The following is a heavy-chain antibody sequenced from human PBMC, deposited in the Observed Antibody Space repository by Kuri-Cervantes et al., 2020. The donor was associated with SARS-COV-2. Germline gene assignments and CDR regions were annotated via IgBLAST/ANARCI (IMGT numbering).Heavy chain of an antibody. CDR1: GFTFDDYG. CDR2: INWNGGST. V-gene: IGHV3-20*04. J-gene: IGHJ4*02. D-gene: IGHD3-22*01. CDR3: ASGLLYDSSVIGQAGSPRGGGIHY. Sequence: LSLTCAASGFTFDDYGMSWVRQAPGKGLEWVSGINWNGGSTGYADSVKGRFTISRDNAKNSLYLQMNSLRAEDTAVYYCASGLLYDSSVIGQAGSPRGGGIHYWGQGTLVTVSS.